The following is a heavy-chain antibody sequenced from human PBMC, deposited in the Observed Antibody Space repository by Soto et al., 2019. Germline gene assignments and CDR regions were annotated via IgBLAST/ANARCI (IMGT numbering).Heavy chain of an antibody. V-gene: IGHV1-3*01. J-gene: IGHJ4*01. CDR1: SCA. D-gene: IGHD5-18*01. Sequence: SCAMCWSLQEKGQRLEWMGWINAGNGNTKYSQKFQGRVTITRDTSASTAYMELSSLRSEDTAVYYCARAMAAASTALAYRANGTLVPVSS. CDR2: INAGNGNT. CDR3: ARAMAAASTALAY.